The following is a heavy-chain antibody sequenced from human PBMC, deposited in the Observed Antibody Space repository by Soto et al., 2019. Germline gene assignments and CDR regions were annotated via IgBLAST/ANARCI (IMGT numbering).Heavy chain of an antibody. V-gene: IGHV4-31*03. J-gene: IGHJ4*02. CDR3: ARGYYYDNGGYPIDY. D-gene: IGHD3-22*01. CDR2: FYPGGST. Sequence: SETLSLTCIVSGGSFSGGGYYWSWIRQYPGEGLEWIGNFYPGGSTYSNSSLKSRVTISLDTSKNQFSLKLRSVTAADTAVYYCARGYYYDNGGYPIDYWGQGTLVTVSS. CDR1: GGSFSGGGYY.